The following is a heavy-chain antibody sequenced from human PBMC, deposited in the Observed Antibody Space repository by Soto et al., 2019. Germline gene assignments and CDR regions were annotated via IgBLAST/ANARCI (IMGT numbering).Heavy chain of an antibody. Sequence: QVQLQESGPGLVKPSQTLSLTCTVSGGSISSGGYYWSWIRQHPGKGLEWIGYSYYSGRTYYNPSLKSPVTRSVYTSKNQFSLKLSSVTAADTAVYYCASVYNWNYSLWGQGTLVTVSS. J-gene: IGHJ4*02. CDR2: SYYSGRT. V-gene: IGHV4-31*01. D-gene: IGHD1-1*01. CDR3: ASVYNWNYSL. CDR1: GGSISSGGYY.